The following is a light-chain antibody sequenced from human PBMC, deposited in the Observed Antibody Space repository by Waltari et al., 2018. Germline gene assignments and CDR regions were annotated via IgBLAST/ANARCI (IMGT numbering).Light chain of an antibody. Sequence: EIVLTQSPGTLPLSPGDRATLSCRASQSVSRTLAWYQQKTGHAPRLLIYDASSRATGIPDRCSGSGSGTDFSLTITRLEPEDFAVYYCQHYVSLPVTFGQGTKVEIK. CDR1: QSVSRT. J-gene: IGKJ1*01. CDR2: DAS. V-gene: IGKV3-20*01. CDR3: QHYVSLPVT.